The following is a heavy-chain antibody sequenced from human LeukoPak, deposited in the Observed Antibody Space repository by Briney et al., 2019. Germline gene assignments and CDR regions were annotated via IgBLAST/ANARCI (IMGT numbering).Heavy chain of an antibody. CDR2: ISAYNGNT. CDR1: GYTFTSYG. D-gene: IGHD5-24*01. Sequence: GASVKVSCKASGYTFTSYGISWVRQAPGQGLEWMGWISAYNGNTNYAQKLQGRVTMTTDTSTSTAYMELRSLRAEDTAVYYCAREKGDGYNPYYFDYWGQGTLVTVSS. CDR3: AREKGDGYNPYYFDY. J-gene: IGHJ4*02. V-gene: IGHV1-18*01.